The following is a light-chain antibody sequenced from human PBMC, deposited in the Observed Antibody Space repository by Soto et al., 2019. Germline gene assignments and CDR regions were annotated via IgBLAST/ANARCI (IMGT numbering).Light chain of an antibody. Sequence: QSVLTQPASVSGSPGQSIAISCTGTSSDVGGYNSVSWHQQHPGKAPKLLIYDVSNRPSGVSNRFSGSKSGNTASLAISGLQAEDEADYYCSSYATGGSYVFGAGTKVTVL. V-gene: IGLV2-14*01. CDR1: SSDVGGYNS. CDR3: SSYATGGSYV. CDR2: DVS. J-gene: IGLJ1*01.